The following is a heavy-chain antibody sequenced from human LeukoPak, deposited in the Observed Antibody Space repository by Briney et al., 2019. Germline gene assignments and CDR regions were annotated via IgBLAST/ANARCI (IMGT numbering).Heavy chain of an antibody. D-gene: IGHD3-9*01. CDR1: GGSISSGSYY. Sequence: SETLSLTCTVSGGSISSGSYYWSWIRQPAGKGLEWIGRIYTSGSTNYNPSLKSRVTISVDTSKNQFSLKLSSVTAADTAVYYCARSPGVFDWLLSRGYFDYWGQGTLVTVSS. CDR3: ARSPGVFDWLLSRGYFDY. J-gene: IGHJ4*02. V-gene: IGHV4-61*02. CDR2: IYTSGST.